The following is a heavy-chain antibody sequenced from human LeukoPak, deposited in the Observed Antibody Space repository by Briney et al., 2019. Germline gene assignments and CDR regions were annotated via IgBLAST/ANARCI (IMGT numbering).Heavy chain of an antibody. J-gene: IGHJ6*03. CDR3: ARGPAAGTMGAPEYYYYMDV. D-gene: IGHD2-2*01. CDR1: GFTFSSYG. V-gene: IGHV3-30*03. Sequence: GGSLRLSCAASGFTFSSYGMHWVRQAPGKGLEWVAVISYDGSNKYYADSVKGRFTISRDNSKNTLYLQMNSLRAEDTAVYYCARGPAAGTMGAPEYYYYMDVWGKGTTVTVSS. CDR2: ISYDGSNK.